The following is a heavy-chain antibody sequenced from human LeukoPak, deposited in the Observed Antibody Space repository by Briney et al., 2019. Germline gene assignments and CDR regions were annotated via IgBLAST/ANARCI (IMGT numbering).Heavy chain of an antibody. CDR1: GFTFSSDS. J-gene: IGHJ4*02. V-gene: IGHV3-21*04. Sequence: GGSLRLSCAASGFTFSSDSMNWVRQAPGKGLEWVSSISSSSSYIYYADSVKGRFTISRDNSKKALYLQMNSLRAEDTAVYYCAKDGDQAYELYWGQGTLVTVSS. D-gene: IGHD5-12*01. CDR2: ISSSSSYI. CDR3: AKDGDQAYELY.